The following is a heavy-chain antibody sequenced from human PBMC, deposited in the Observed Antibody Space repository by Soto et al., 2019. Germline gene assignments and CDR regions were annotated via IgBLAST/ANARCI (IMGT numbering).Heavy chain of an antibody. CDR2: ISSSSSTI. V-gene: IGHV3-48*01. J-gene: IGHJ6*02. CDR1: GFTFSSYS. Sequence: AGGSLRLSCAASGFTFSSYSMNWVRQAPGKGLEWVSYISSSSSTIYYADSVKGRFTISRDNAKNSLYLQMNSLRAEDTAVYCCARADSGYAHGYYYYGMDVWGQGTTVTVSS. CDR3: ARADSGYAHGYYYYGMDV. D-gene: IGHD5-12*01.